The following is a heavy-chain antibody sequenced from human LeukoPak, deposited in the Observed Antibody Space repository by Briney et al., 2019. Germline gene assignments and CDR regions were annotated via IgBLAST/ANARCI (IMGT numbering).Heavy chain of an antibody. D-gene: IGHD6-19*01. Sequence: GASVKVSCKASGGTFSSYAISWVRQAPGQGLEWMGRIIPILGIANYAQKFQGRVTITADKSTSTAYMELSSLRAEDTAVYYCAKDLGQWLVLDYWGQGTLVTVSS. CDR1: GGTFSSYA. V-gene: IGHV1-69*04. CDR3: AKDLGQWLVLDY. J-gene: IGHJ4*02. CDR2: IIPILGIA.